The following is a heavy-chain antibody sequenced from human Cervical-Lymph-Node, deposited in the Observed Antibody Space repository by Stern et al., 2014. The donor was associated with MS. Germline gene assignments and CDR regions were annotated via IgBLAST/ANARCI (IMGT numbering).Heavy chain of an antibody. Sequence: EVQLVQSGAEVKKPGESLRISCEVSGYRFTNNWIGWVRQMPGKGLEWMGIIYPGDSETRYSPSFQGQVTILVDKSNTTAYLQWSSLKASDTAIYYCARRGDGYMGIDYWGQGTLVTVSS. V-gene: IGHV5-51*03. CDR1: GYRFTNNW. J-gene: IGHJ4*02. CDR2: IYPGDSET. CDR3: ARRGDGYMGIDY. D-gene: IGHD5-24*01.